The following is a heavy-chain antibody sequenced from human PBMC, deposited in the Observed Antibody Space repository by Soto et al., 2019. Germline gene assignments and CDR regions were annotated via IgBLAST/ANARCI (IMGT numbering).Heavy chain of an antibody. Sequence: GGSLRLSCAASGFTFSNAWMSWVRQAPGKGLEWVGRIKSKTDGGTTDYAAPVKGRFTISRDDSKNTLYLQMNSLKTEDTAVYYCTTDWDVRFLEWLGDYYYYYMDVWGKGTTVTVSS. V-gene: IGHV3-15*01. CDR2: IKSKTDGGTT. CDR3: TTDWDVRFLEWLGDYYYYYMDV. J-gene: IGHJ6*03. D-gene: IGHD3-3*01. CDR1: GFTFSNAW.